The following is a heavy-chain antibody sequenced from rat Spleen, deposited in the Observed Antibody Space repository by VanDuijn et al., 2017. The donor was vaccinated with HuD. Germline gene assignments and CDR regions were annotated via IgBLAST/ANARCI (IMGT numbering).Heavy chain of an antibody. CDR3: TMRDYFDN. Sequence: EVQLVESGGGLVQPGRSLKLSCAASGFTFSNYGMAWVRQAPTKGLEWVATISYDGSSTYYRDSVKGRFTIYRDNAKSTLYLQMDSLRFEYTAMYFCTMRDYFDNWGQGVRVTVSS. CDR2: ISYDGSST. V-gene: IGHV5-29*01. CDR1: GFTFSNYG. J-gene: IGHJ2*01.